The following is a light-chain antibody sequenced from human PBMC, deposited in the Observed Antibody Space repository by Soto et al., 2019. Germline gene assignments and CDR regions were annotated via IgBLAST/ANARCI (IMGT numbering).Light chain of an antibody. CDR2: WAS. J-gene: IGKJ1*01. V-gene: IGKV4-1*01. Sequence: DIVMTQSPDSLAVSLGERATINCKSSQSVLYSSNNKNFLAWYQQKPGQSPKLLIYWASTRESGVPDRFSGSGSGTDFTLTISSLQAEDVAVYYCQQYFGLPVTFGQGTKVEIK. CDR1: QSVLYSSNNKNF. CDR3: QQYFGLPVT.